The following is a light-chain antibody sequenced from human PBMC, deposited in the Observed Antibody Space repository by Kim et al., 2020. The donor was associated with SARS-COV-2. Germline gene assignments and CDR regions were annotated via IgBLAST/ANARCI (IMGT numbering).Light chain of an antibody. J-gene: IGLJ2*01. V-gene: IGLV2-14*03. CDR1: INDVVAYNP. CDR3: SAYTTTSMYI. Sequence: GQSITSTCNGTINDVVAYNPLSSYQQHPDKAPKLMIYGVSNRPSGVCNRCSASRSGSTASLTISVLQAEDEAHYYCSAYTTTSMYIFGGETQLTVL. CDR2: GVS.